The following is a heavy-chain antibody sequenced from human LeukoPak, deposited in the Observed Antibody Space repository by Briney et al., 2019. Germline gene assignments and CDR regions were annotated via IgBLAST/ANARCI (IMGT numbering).Heavy chain of an antibody. V-gene: IGHV3-48*03. J-gene: IGHJ4*02. CDR1: GFTFSSYE. Sequence: EGSLRLSCAASGFTFSSYEMNWVRQAPGKGLEWVSYISSSGSTIYYADSVKGRFTISRDNAKNSLYLQMNSLRAEDTAVYYCARTIEMATISYFDYWGQGTLVTVSS. D-gene: IGHD5-24*01. CDR2: ISSSGSTI. CDR3: ARTIEMATISYFDY.